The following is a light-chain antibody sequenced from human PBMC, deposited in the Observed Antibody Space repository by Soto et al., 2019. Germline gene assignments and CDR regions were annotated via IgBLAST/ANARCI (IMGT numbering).Light chain of an antibody. CDR1: PPNIGSNY. CDR3: ASWDDSLSGEV. Sequence: QSVLTQPPSASGTPGKRVTISCSGSPPNIGSNYVYWYQQSPGTAPKPLIYRHDQSPSGVPDRFSGSRSGTSASLAISGLRSEDEADYYCASWDDSLSGEVFGGGTKVTVL. V-gene: IGLV1-47*01. CDR2: RHD. J-gene: IGLJ3*02.